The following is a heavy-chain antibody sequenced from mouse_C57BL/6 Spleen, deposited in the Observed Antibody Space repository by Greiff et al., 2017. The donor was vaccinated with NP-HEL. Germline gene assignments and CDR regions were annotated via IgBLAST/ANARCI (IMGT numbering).Heavy chain of an antibody. CDR2: IDPSDSYT. J-gene: IGHJ2*01. CDR3: ARSGGNYGRYFDY. CDR1: GYTFTSYW. Sequence: VQLQQPGAELVKPGASVKLSCKASGYTFTSYWMQWVKQRPGQGLEWIGEIDPSDSYTNYNQKFKGKATLTVDTSSSTAYMQLSSLTSEDSAVYYCARSGGNYGRYFDYWGQGTTLTVSS. V-gene: IGHV1-50*01. D-gene: IGHD2-1*01.